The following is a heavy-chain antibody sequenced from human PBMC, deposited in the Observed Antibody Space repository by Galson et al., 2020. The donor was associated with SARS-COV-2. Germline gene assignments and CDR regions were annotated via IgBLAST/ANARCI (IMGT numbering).Heavy chain of an antibody. CDR2: INTEGGST. CDR3: ARGAGSYGSY. V-gene: IGHV3-74*01. Sequence: GGSLRLSCAASGFTFSSYWMHWVRQAPGKGLVWVSRINTEGGSTNYADSVKGRFTISGDNAKNTLYLQMNSLRAEDTAVYYCARGAGSYGSYWGQGTLVTVSS. J-gene: IGHJ4*02. D-gene: IGHD3-10*01. CDR1: GFTFSSYW.